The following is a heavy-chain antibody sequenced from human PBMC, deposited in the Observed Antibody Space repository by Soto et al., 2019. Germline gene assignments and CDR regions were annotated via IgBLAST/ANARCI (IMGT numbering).Heavy chain of an antibody. J-gene: IGHJ5*02. D-gene: IGHD6-13*01. CDR2: IIPIFGTA. V-gene: IGHV1-69*06. CDR3: APHPWMIAAADWFDP. CDR1: GGTFSSYA. Sequence: ASVKVSCKASGGTFSSYAISWVRQAPGQGLEWMGGIIPIFGTANYAQKFQGRVTITADKSTSTAYMELSSLRSEDTAVYYCAPHPWMIAAADWFDPWGQGTLVTVSS.